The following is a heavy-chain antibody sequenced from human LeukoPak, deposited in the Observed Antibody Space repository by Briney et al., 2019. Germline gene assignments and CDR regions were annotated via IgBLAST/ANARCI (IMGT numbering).Heavy chain of an antibody. V-gene: IGHV4-4*07. CDR1: GGSITTSY. CDR3: ATKHLWSDGFDI. CDR2: VYSGGTT. Sequence: SETLSLTCSVSGGSITTSYWSWIRQPAGKGLEWIGRVYSGGTTTYNPSLMSRVTMSFDTSNNQFSLKVTSVTAADTAVYYCATKHLWSDGFDIWGQGTVVTVSS. J-gene: IGHJ3*02. D-gene: IGHD2-8*02.